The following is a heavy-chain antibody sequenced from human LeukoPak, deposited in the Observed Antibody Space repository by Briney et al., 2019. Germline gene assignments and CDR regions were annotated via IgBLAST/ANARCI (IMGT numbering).Heavy chain of an antibody. CDR3: ARGSSWVKIDY. Sequence: PSETLSLTCTVSGGSISSSSYYWGWIRQPPGKGLEWIGYIYYSGSTNYNPSLKSRVTISVDTSKNQFSLKLSSVTAADTAVYYCARGSSWVKIDYWGQGTLVTVSS. D-gene: IGHD6-13*01. J-gene: IGHJ4*02. V-gene: IGHV4-61*05. CDR2: IYYSGST. CDR1: GGSISSSSYY.